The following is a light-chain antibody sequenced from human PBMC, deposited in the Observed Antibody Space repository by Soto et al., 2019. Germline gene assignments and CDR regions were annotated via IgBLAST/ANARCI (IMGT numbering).Light chain of an antibody. J-gene: IGKJ2*01. CDR3: QEYNNWPLT. Sequence: EIVMTQSPGTLSVSPGESATLSCRASQSVRSNLAWYQQKPGQAPRLLIYDTSTRATGVPARFSGSGSGTEFTLTIGVPQSKDFEVYYCQEYNNWPLTSGQGTTLEIK. V-gene: IGKV3-15*01. CDR2: DTS. CDR1: QSVRSN.